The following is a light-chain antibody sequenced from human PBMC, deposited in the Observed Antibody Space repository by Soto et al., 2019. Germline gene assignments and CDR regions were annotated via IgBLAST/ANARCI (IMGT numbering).Light chain of an antibody. V-gene: IGKV3-11*01. CDR1: QSVDSH. CDR2: DVS. Sequence: EIVLTQSPATLSLSPGERATLSCRASQSVDSHLAWYQQKPGQAPRLLIYDVSNRATGIAARFSGSGSGTDFTLTVSSLEPEDFAVYYCQHRSSWPLTFGGGTKVEIK. J-gene: IGKJ4*01. CDR3: QHRSSWPLT.